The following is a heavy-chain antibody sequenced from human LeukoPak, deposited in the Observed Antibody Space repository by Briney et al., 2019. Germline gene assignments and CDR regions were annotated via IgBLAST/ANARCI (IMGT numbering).Heavy chain of an antibody. J-gene: IGHJ3*02. CDR3: ARYSDSSGYYSGGLAFDI. V-gene: IGHV4-34*01. CDR2: INHSGST. D-gene: IGHD3-22*01. CDR1: GGSFSGYY. Sequence: PSETLSLTCAVYGGSFSGYYWSWIRQPPGKGLEWIGEINHSGSTNYNPSLKSRVTISVDTSKNQFSLKLSSVTAADTAVYYCARYSDSSGYYSGGLAFDIWGQGTMVTVSS.